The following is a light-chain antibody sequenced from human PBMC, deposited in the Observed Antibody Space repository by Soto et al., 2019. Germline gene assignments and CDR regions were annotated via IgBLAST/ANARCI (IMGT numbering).Light chain of an antibody. CDR2: EVT. V-gene: IGLV2-23*02. Sequence: QSVLTQPASVSGSPGQSITVPCTGTSGDVGGYNLVSWYQQHPGKAPKLMIYEVTERPSGVSNRFSGSKSGNTASLIISGLQPDDEADYYCCSYAGNSEVFGTGTKVTV. J-gene: IGLJ1*01. CDR3: CSYAGNSEV. CDR1: SGDVGGYNL.